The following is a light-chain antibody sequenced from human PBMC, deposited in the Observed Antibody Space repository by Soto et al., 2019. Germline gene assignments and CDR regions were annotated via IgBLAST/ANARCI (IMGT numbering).Light chain of an antibody. J-gene: IGKJ4*01. CDR1: QSVFSNAKNRNH. V-gene: IGKV4-1*01. CDR2: WAT. CDR3: LQYFRRPMT. Sequence: DIVMAQSPDSLAVSLGERATINCKSSQSVFSNAKNRNHLSWYQQKPGQPPKLLIYWATTRESGVPDRFSGSGSTTDFTLIVSGLQADDVAIYYCLQYFRRPMTLRGGTKLELK.